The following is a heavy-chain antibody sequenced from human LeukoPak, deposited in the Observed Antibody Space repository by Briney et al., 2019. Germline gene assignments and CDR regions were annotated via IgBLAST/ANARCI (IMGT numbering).Heavy chain of an antibody. V-gene: IGHV4-38-2*02. D-gene: IGHD5-24*01. CDR1: GYSINSGSS. J-gene: IGHJ4*02. Sequence: SETLSLTCTVSGYSINSGSSWGWIRQSPGKGLEWLGSIYHSGTTYYTPSLKSRVTIAVDTSMNQFSLKLSSVTAADTAVYYCARGDGYYPGLLGYWGQGTLVTVSS. CDR3: ARGDGYYPGLLGY. CDR2: IYHSGTT.